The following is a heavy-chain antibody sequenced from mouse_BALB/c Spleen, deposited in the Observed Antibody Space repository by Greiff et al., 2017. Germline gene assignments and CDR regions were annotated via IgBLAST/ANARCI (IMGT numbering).Heavy chain of an antibody. V-gene: IGHV1S56*01. J-gene: IGHJ3*01. CDR3: ARGEGGFAY. Sequence: VQLQQSGPELVKPGASVKISCKASGYTFTSYDINWVKQRPGQGLEWIGWIYPGDGSTKYNEKFKGKATLTADKSSSTAYMQLSSLTSEDSAVYFCARGEGGFAYWGQGTLVTVSA. CDR2: IYPGDGST. CDR1: GYTFTSYD.